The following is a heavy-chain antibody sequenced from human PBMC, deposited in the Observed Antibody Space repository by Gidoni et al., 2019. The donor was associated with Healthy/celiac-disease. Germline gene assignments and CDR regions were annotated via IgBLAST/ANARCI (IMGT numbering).Heavy chain of an antibody. CDR2: IYYSGST. CDR3: ARDQGAAGILTGYYKGSGAFDI. D-gene: IGHD3-9*01. V-gene: IGHV4-59*01. CDR1: GGSISSYY. Sequence: QVQLQESGPGLVKPSETLSLTCTVSGGSISSYYWSWIRQPPGKGLEWIGYIYYSGSTNYNPSLKSRVTISVDTSKNQFSLKLSSVTAADTAVYYCARDQGAAGILTGYYKGSGAFDIWGQGTMVTVSS. J-gene: IGHJ3*02.